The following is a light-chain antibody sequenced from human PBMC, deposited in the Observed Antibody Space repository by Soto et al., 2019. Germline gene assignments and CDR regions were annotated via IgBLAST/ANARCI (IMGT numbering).Light chain of an antibody. CDR2: SAF. Sequence: EIVMTKSPAPLSLSPGVGATLSCRASQSVGSIVACDRQKRGQDPRLLIYSAFTRATGIPDRFSWSGYGTEFTLNLSSLQSDDFGVYYSQQYTNWPPITIDQGTRLEIK. CDR1: QSVGSI. J-gene: IGKJ5*01. CDR3: QQYTNWPPIT. V-gene: IGKV3-15*01.